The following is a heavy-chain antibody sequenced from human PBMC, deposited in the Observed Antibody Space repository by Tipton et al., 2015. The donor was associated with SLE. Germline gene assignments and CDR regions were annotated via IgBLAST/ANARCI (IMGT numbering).Heavy chain of an antibody. Sequence: TLSLTCNVSGASVSTVGYYWTWVRLNPGKGLEWIGHIYPSASTHYDPSLKSRVTISVDTSKSQFSLKMTSVTAADTARYYCARAWGCGDRFGYWGQGTLVTVSS. CDR1: GASVSTVGYY. CDR2: IYPSAST. J-gene: IGHJ4*02. D-gene: IGHD2-21*01. CDR3: ARAWGCGDRFGY. V-gene: IGHV4-31*03.